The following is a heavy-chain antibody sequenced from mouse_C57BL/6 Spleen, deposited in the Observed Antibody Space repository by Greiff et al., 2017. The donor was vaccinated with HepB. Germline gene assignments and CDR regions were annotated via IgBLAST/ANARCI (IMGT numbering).Heavy chain of an antibody. CDR2: ISDGGSYT. CDR3: ARDHGNPGYFDV. V-gene: IGHV5-4*01. J-gene: IGHJ1*03. CDR1: GFTFSSYA. D-gene: IGHD1-1*01. Sequence: DVMLVESGGGLVKPGGSLKLSCAASGFTFSSYAMSWVRQTPEKRLEWVATISDGGSYTYYPDNVKGRFTISRDNAKNNLYLQMSHLKSEDTAMYYCARDHGNPGYFDVWGTGTTVTVSS.